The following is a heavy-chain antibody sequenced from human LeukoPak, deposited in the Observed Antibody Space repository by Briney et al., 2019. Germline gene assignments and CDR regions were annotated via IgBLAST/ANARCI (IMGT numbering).Heavy chain of an antibody. CDR1: GGSISSYY. Sequence: SETLSLTCTVSGGSISSYYWSWIRQPLGKGLEWIGYIYTSGSTNYNPSLKSRVTISVDTSKNQFSLKLSSVTAADTAVYYCARDGRGSSHLDYWGQGTLVTVSS. D-gene: IGHD5-24*01. CDR3: ARDGRGSSHLDY. V-gene: IGHV4-4*09. CDR2: IYTSGST. J-gene: IGHJ4*02.